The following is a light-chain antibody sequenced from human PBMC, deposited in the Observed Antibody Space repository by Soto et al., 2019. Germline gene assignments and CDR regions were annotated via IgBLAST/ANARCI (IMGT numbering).Light chain of an antibody. V-gene: IGKV1-39*01. CDR3: QQSYSTPS. CDR2: AAS. CDR1: QGIGTY. Sequence: IQLPHSPSSCLDFVEDEVTIPCGAGQGIGTYLNWYQQKPGKAPKLLIYAASSLQSGVPSRFSGSGSGTDFTLTISSLQPEDFATYYCQQSYSTPSFGQGTKVEIK. J-gene: IGKJ1*01.